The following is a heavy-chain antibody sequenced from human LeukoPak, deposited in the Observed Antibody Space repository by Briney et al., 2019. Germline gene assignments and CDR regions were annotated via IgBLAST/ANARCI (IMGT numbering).Heavy chain of an antibody. CDR3: ARDSAPHSNAFDI. D-gene: IGHD4-11*01. V-gene: IGHV3-21*01. CDR1: GFTFSSYS. J-gene: IGHJ3*02. CDR2: ISSSSSYI. Sequence: GGSLRLSCAASGFTFSSYSMNWVRQAPGKGLEWVSSISSSSSYIYYADSVKGRFTISRDNAKNSLYLQMNSLRAEDTAVYYCARDSAPHSNAFDIWGQGTMVTVSS.